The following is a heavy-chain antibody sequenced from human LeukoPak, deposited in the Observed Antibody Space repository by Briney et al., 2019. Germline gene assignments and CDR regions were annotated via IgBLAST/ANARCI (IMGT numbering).Heavy chain of an antibody. J-gene: IGHJ4*02. D-gene: IGHD6-13*01. Sequence: ASVKVSCKVSGYTLTELSMHWVRQAPGKGLEWMGGFDPEDGETIYAQKFQGRVTMTEDTSTDTAYMELSSLGSEDTAVYYCATVGGYSSSWYSDYWGQGTLVTVSS. CDR3: ATVGGYSSSWYSDY. V-gene: IGHV1-24*01. CDR2: FDPEDGET. CDR1: GYTLTELS.